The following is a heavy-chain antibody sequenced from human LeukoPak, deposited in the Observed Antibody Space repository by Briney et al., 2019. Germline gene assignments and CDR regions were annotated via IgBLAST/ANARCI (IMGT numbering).Heavy chain of an antibody. CDR1: GFTFSSYA. J-gene: IGHJ4*02. CDR3: ARDDGGSLDY. CDR2: ISYDGSNK. Sequence: SGRSLRLSCAASGFTFSSYAMHWVRQAPGKGLEWVAVISYDGSNKYYADSVKGRFTISRDNSKNTLYLQMNSLRAEDTAVYYCARDDGGSLDYWGQGTLVTVSS. D-gene: IGHD4-23*01. V-gene: IGHV3-30-3*01.